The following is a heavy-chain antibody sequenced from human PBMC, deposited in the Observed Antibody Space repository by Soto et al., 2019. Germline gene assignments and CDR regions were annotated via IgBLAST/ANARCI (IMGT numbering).Heavy chain of an antibody. J-gene: IGHJ5*02. Sequence: SLRLPCSASRLSFRSYRMTWVRQAPGKGLEWLPVICHDGNNKYHADSVQGRFTVSRDNSKNTLYLQMNNRRPEDTAVYYCARDRLTGHAEWHSLDAWGQGTQVTV. D-gene: IGHD7-27*01. CDR3: ARDRLTGHAEWHSLDA. CDR1: RLSFRSYR. V-gene: IGHV3-33*01. CDR2: ICHDGNNK.